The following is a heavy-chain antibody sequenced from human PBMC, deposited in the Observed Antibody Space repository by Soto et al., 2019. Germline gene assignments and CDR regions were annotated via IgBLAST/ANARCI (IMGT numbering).Heavy chain of an antibody. CDR3: ATGGSKRVRGAIVEVFHLEF. CDR2: IHTGGKT. CDR1: GFTVTRNY. J-gene: IGHJ4*02. Sequence: ELQLVESGGGLIQPGGSLRLSFAASGFTVTRNYMTWVRLAPGKGLECVSTIHTGGKTFYTGSVKGRFTVSRDASKNTVDLQMNTLSVEDTAVYYCATGGSKRVRGAIVEVFHLEFWGRGTVVTVSS. D-gene: IGHD3-10*01. V-gene: IGHV3-53*02.